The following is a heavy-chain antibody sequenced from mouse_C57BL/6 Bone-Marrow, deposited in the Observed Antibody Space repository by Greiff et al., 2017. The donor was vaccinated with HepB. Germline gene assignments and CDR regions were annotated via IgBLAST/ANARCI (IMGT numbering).Heavy chain of an antibody. CDR2: ISNLAYSI. J-gene: IGHJ1*03. Sequence: EVQVVESGGGLVQPGGSLKLSCAASGFTFSDYGMAWVRQAPMKWPEWVAFISNLAYSIYYADTVTGRFTISRENAKNTLYLEMSSLRSEDTAMYYCARHYYRYFDVWGTGTTVTVSS. V-gene: IGHV5-15*01. CDR1: GFTFSDYG. CDR3: ARHYYRYFDV.